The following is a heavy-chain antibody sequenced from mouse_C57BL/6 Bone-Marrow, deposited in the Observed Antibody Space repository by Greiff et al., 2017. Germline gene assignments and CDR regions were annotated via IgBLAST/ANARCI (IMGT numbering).Heavy chain of an antibody. CDR3: TGRMRFGGGYYYGRDYAMDY. D-gene: IGHD1-1*01. Sequence: EVKLMASGGGLVQPGGSMKLSCVASGFTFSNYWMNWVRQSPEKGLEWVAQIRLKSDNYATHYAESVKGRFTISRDDSKSSVYLQMNNLRAEDTGIYYCTGRMRFGGGYYYGRDYAMDYWGQGTSVTVSS. CDR1: GFTFSNYW. J-gene: IGHJ4*01. V-gene: IGHV6-3*01. CDR2: IRLKSDNYAT.